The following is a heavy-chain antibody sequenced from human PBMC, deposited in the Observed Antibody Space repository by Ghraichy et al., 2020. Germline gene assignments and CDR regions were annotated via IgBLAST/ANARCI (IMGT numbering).Heavy chain of an antibody. Sequence: ASVKVSCKDYSYTNTSSGDSSSGLQSRHSIAYTGFFSAYNGNTNYAQKLQGRVTMTTDTSTSTAYMELRSLRSDDTAVYYCARDQRYGSGWYYFDCWGQG. V-gene: IGHV1-18*04. J-gene: IGHJ4*02. CDR1: SYTNTSSG. CDR2: FSAYNGNT. D-gene: IGHD6-19*01. CDR3: ARDQRYGSGWYYFDC.